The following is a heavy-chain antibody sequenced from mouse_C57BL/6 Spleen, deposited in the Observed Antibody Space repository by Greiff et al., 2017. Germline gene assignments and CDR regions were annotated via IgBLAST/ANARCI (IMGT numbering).Heavy chain of an antibody. CDR3: ARGNDGYYV. CDR1: GYTFTSYW. J-gene: IGHJ1*03. Sequence: QVQLQQPGAELVRPGSSVKLSCKASGYTFTSYWMDWVKQRPGQGLEWIGNIYPSDSETHYNQKFKDKATLSVDKSSSTAYMQLSSLTSEDSAVYYCARGNDGYYVWGTGTTVTVSS. CDR2: IYPSDSET. D-gene: IGHD2-3*01. V-gene: IGHV1-61*01.